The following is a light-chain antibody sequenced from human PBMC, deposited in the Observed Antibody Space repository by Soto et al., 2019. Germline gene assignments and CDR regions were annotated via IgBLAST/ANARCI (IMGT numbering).Light chain of an antibody. CDR3: QQCSTSPLP. Sequence: EIVLTQSPDTLSLSPGERATLSCRASQIVRKNYLAWYQQKPGQPPRLLIHDASLRATGIPDRFSGSGSGTDFTLTISRLEPEDFAVYYCQQCSTSPLPFGGGTKVEFK. V-gene: IGKV3-20*01. J-gene: IGKJ4*01. CDR2: DAS. CDR1: QIVRKNY.